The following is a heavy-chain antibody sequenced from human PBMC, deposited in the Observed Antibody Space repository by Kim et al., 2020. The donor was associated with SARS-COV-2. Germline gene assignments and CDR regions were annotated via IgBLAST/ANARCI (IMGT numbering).Heavy chain of an antibody. CDR3: ATGFLEWGNWFDP. D-gene: IGHD3-3*01. J-gene: IGHJ5*02. V-gene: IGHV1-24*01. Sequence: YAQKCQGRVTMTEDTSTDTAYMELSSLRSEDTAVYYCATGFLEWGNWFDPWGQGTLVTVSS.